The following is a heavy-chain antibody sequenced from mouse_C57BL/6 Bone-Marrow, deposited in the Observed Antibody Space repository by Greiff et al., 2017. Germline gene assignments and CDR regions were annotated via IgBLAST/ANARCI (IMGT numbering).Heavy chain of an antibody. J-gene: IGHJ4*01. CDR2: MHPNGGSP. CDR3: ARYYDYDDYTMDY. CDR1: GYTFTNYW. D-gene: IGHD2-4*01. Sequence: QVQLKQPGAELVKPGASVKLSCKASGYTFTNYWMHWVKQRPGQGLEWIGMMHPNGGSPDYNEKFKSEATLSVDKSSRTAYMELSSLTSEYSAVYYCARYYDYDDYTMDYWGQGTSVTVSS. V-gene: IGHV1-64*01.